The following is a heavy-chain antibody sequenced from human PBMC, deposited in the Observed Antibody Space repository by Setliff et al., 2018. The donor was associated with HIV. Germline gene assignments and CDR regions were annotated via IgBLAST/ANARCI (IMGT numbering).Heavy chain of an antibody. D-gene: IGHD5-18*01. CDR2: IWYDGSNK. V-gene: IGHV3-30*02. Sequence: GGSLRLSCGASGFTFSTHAMHWVRQAPGKALEWVAYIWYDGSNKYYADSVKGRFTISRDTSNNTLYLQMNSLRAEDTAVYYCAKDGPAVDTAKDYWGQGTLVTVSS. CDR3: AKDGPAVDTAKDY. J-gene: IGHJ4*02. CDR1: GFTFSTHA.